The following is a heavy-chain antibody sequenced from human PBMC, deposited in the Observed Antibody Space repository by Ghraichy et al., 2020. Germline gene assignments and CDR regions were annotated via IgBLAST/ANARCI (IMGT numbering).Heavy chain of an antibody. D-gene: IGHD4/OR15-4a*01. V-gene: IGHV1-58*01. J-gene: IGHJ4*02. CDR2: IVVGSGNT. CDR1: GFPFNNST. Sequence: SVKVSCKASGFPFNNSTVQWVRQARGHRPEWLGWIVVGSGNTYLAQRFQDRVSITREISTMTAYMELSRLRSEDTAIFYCAVPGANSQFDYWGQGTLVAVS. CDR3: AVPGANSQFDY.